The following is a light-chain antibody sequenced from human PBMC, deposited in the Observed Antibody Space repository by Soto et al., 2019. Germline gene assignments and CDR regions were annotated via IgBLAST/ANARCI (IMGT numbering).Light chain of an antibody. CDR1: QSVSSY. CDR2: DAS. V-gene: IGKV3-11*01. CDR3: QPGSKGGGGEYT. J-gene: IGKJ2*01. Sequence: EIVLTQSPATLSLSPGERATLSCRASQSVSSYLAWYQQKPGQAPRLLIYDASSRATGIPARFSGSGSGTDFTLPLSRPEPEDFSVYYSQPGSKGGGGEYTFGQGTKLEIK.